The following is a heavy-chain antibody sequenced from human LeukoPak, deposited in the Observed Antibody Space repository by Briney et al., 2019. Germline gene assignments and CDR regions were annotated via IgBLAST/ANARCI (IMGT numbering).Heavy chain of an antibody. Sequence: GGSLRLSCSASGFTFSNCAMHWVRQAPGKGLEYVSAISSSGGSTYYADPVKGRFTISRDNSKNTVYLQMSSLRPEDMAVYYCVKEQPGEFFDYWGQGTLVTVSS. CDR2: ISSSGGST. D-gene: IGHD3-10*01. V-gene: IGHV3-64D*06. CDR3: VKEQPGEFFDY. CDR1: GFTFSNCA. J-gene: IGHJ4*02.